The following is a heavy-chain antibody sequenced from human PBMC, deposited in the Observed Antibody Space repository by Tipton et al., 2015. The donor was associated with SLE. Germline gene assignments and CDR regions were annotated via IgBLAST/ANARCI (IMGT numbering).Heavy chain of an antibody. J-gene: IGHJ4*02. D-gene: IGHD2-2*01. CDR3: GRDFYSAMGH. CDR1: GFTFSSYG. Sequence: SLRLSCAASGFTFSSYGMHWVRQAPGKGLEWVAVIWYDGSNKNYADSVKGRFTISRDKSKNTLYLQMNSLRAEDTAVYYCGRDFYSAMGHWGQGTLVTVSS. CDR2: IWYDGSNK. V-gene: IGHV3-33*01.